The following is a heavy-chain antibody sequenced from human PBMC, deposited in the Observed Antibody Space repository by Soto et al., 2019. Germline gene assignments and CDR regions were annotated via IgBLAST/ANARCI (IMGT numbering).Heavy chain of an antibody. CDR1: GFTFSSYG. V-gene: IGHV3-33*01. CDR3: ARDCAGYSSGWYQRGGFDY. CDR2: IWYDGSNK. Sequence: QVQLVESGGGVVQPGRSLRLSCAASGFTFSSYGMHWVRQAPGKGLEWVAVIWYDGSNKYYADSVKGRFTTSRDNSKNTLYLKMTSLRGEDTAVYYCARDCAGYSSGWYQRGGFDYWGQGTLVTVSS. D-gene: IGHD6-19*01. J-gene: IGHJ4*02.